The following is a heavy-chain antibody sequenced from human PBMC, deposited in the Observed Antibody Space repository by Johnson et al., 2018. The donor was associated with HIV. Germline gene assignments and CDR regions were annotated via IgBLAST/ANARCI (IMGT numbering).Heavy chain of an antibody. Sequence: VQLVESGGGLVQPGGSLRLSCAASGFTLSSYDIHWVRQATGKGLEWVAAIGTTGYTFYPGSVKGRFTISRDNSKNSLYLQMNSLRAEDTAVYYCARDTITMVRGVVDAFDIWGQGTMVTVSS. J-gene: IGHJ3*02. CDR2: IGTTGYT. D-gene: IGHD3-10*01. CDR1: GFTLSSYD. CDR3: ARDTITMVRGVVDAFDI. V-gene: IGHV3-13*01.